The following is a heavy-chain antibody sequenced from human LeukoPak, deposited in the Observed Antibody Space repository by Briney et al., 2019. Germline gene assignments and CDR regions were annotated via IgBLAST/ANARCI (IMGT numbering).Heavy chain of an antibody. CDR2: IYSSGST. V-gene: IGHV4-59*01. CDR3: ARGVVITFGGAADY. D-gene: IGHD3-16*01. Sequence: PSETLSLTCTVSGGSISSYYWSWIRQPPGEGLEWIGDIYSSGSTNYNPSLRSRVTISIDTSKNQFSLKLNSVTAADTAVYYCARGVVITFGGAADYWGQGTLVTVSS. CDR1: GGSISSYY. J-gene: IGHJ4*02.